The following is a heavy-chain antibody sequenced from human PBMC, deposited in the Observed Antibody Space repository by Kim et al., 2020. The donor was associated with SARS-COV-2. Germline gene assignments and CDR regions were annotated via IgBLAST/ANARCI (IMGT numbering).Heavy chain of an antibody. V-gene: IGHV4-59*01. CDR3: ARWTGPYFDY. Sequence: SETLSLTCTVSGSSIGSYYWNWIRQSPEKGLEWIGYIYHRGATKYNPSLQSRVTISVDTSQNQVSLSLTSVSAADTAIYFCARWTGPYFDYWGQGILVTVSS. D-gene: IGHD3-9*01. CDR1: GSSIGSYY. CDR2: IYHRGAT. J-gene: IGHJ4*02.